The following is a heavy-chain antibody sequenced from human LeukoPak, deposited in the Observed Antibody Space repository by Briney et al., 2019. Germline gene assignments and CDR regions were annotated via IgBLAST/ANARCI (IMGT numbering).Heavy chain of an antibody. CDR2: ISYDGSNK. D-gene: IGHD3-22*01. Sequence: PGRSLRLSCAASGFTFSSYAMHWVRQAPGKGLEWVAVISYDGSNKYYADSVKGRFTIPRDNSKNTLYLQMNSLRAEDTAVYYCARRYYYDSSGYYDSYYYYYGMDVWGQGTTVTVSS. CDR1: GFTFSSYA. J-gene: IGHJ6*02. CDR3: ARRYYYDSSGYYDSYYYYYGMDV. V-gene: IGHV3-30-3*01.